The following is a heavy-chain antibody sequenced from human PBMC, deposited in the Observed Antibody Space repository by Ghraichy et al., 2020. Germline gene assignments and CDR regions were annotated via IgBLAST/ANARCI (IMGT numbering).Heavy chain of an antibody. D-gene: IGHD2-2*01. Sequence: SETLSLTCTVSGGSISSYYWSWIRQPPGKGLEWIGYIYYSGSTNYNPFLKSRVTISVDTSKNQFSLKLSSVTASDTAVYYCARDLVAAAYYYGMDVWGQGTTVTVSS. CDR3: ARDLVAAAYYYGMDV. CDR2: IYYSGST. V-gene: IGHV4-59*01. J-gene: IGHJ6*02. CDR1: GGSISSYY.